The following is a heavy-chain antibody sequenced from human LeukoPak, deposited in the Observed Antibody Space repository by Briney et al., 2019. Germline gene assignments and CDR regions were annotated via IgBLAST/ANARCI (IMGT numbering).Heavy chain of an antibody. D-gene: IGHD2-2*03. V-gene: IGHV4-34*01. CDR3: ARVDITDWFDP. CDR2: INHSGST. J-gene: IGHJ5*02. Sequence: PSETLSLTCAVYGGSFSGYYWSWIRQPPGKGLEWIGEINHSGSTNYNPSLKSRFTISVDTSKNQFSLKLSSVTAADTAVYYCARVDITDWFDPWGQGTLVTVSS. CDR1: GGSFSGYY.